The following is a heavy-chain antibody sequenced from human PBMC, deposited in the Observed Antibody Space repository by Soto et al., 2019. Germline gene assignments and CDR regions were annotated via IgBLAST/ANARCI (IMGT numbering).Heavy chain of an antibody. V-gene: IGHV4-39*01. Sequence: QLQLQESGPGLVKPSETLSLTCTVSGGSISSSSDYWGWIRQPPGKGLEWIGSIYYSGSTYYNPSLKSRVTISVDTSKNQFSLKLSSVTAADTAVYYCARRVVVTAYYFDYWGQGTLVTVSS. CDR2: IYYSGST. D-gene: IGHD2-21*02. J-gene: IGHJ4*02. CDR1: GGSISSSSDY. CDR3: ARRVVVTAYYFDY.